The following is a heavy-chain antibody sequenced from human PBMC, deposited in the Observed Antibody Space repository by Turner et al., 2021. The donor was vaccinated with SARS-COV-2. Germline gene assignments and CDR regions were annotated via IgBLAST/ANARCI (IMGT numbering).Heavy chain of an antibody. V-gene: IGHV3-74*01. Sequence: EVQLVESGGGFVQPGGSLRLSCAASGFTFSSYWMHWVRQAPGKGLVWVSRINSDGSSTSYADSVKGRFTISRDNAKNTLYLQMNSLRAEDTAVYYCASHGAHPGFDYWGQGTLVTVSS. CDR2: INSDGSST. CDR3: ASHGAHPGFDY. CDR1: GFTFSSYW. J-gene: IGHJ4*02. D-gene: IGHD3-16*01.